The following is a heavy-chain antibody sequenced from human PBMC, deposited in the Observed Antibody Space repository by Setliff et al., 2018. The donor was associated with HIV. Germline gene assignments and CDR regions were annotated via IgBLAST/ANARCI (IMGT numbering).Heavy chain of an antibody. D-gene: IGHD1-20*01. Sequence: SETLSLTCTVSGVSISAYYWNWIRQSPGKGLEWIGFGYYSGTTYYNPSLKSRVTISVDTSKNHFSLKLTSVAAADTAVYYCPRWSDNNPRGFVIWGQGTVVT. J-gene: IGHJ3*02. CDR3: PRWSDNNPRGFVI. CDR2: GYYSGTT. V-gene: IGHV4-59*01. CDR1: GVSISAYY.